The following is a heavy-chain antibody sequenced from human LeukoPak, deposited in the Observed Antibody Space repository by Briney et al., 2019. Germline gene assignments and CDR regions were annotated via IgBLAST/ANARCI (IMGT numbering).Heavy chain of an antibody. CDR3: ARRDQGGYFDY. V-gene: IGHV5-51*01. Sequence: GESLKISCRGSGYSFTIYWIGWVRQMPGRGLEWMGIIYPGDSDTRYSPPFQGQVTISADKSISTAYLQWSSLKASDSAMYYCARRDQGGYFDYWGQGTLVTVSS. J-gene: IGHJ4*02. CDR1: GYSFTIYW. CDR2: IYPGDSDT. D-gene: IGHD3-16*01.